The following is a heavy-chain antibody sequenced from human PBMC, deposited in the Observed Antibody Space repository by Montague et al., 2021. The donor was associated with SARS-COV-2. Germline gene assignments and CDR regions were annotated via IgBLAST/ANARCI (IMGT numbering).Heavy chain of an antibody. J-gene: IGHJ6*02. CDR1: GGSISSSSYY. CDR3: ARSGRAVPTSAYYYGMDL. V-gene: IGHV4-39*01. CDR2: IYYSGXT. Sequence: SETLSLTCTVSGGSISSSSYYWGWIRQPPGKGLEWIGSIYYSGXTXYXXXXKXRVTISVDTSKNQFSLKLSSVTAADTAVYYCARSGRAVPTSAYYYGMDLWGQGTTVTVSS. D-gene: IGHD1-26*01.